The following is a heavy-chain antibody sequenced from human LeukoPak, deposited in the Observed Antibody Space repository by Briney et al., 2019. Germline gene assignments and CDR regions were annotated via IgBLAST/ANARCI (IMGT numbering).Heavy chain of an antibody. V-gene: IGHV5-51*01. D-gene: IGHD4-17*01. Sequence: GASLKISCKGSGSSFTTYWIGWVRQLPGKGLEWMGIIYPDDSDTRYSPSFQGQVTISADKSISTAYLQWSSLKASDTAMYYCARLPTVTSNRIHDGMDVWGQGTTVTVSS. CDR2: IYPDDSDT. CDR3: ARLPTVTSNRIHDGMDV. J-gene: IGHJ6*02. CDR1: GSSFTTYW.